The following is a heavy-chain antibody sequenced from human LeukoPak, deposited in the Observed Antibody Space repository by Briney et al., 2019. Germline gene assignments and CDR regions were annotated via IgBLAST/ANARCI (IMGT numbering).Heavy chain of an antibody. V-gene: IGHV3-21*01. CDR3: ARSYCSGGSCYSRGNYYYYMDV. D-gene: IGHD2-15*01. Sequence: GGSLRLSCAASRFTFSSYSMNWVRQAPGKGLEWVSSISSSSSYIYYADSVKGRFTISRDNAKNSLYLQMNSLRAEDTAVYYCARSYCSGGSCYSRGNYYYYMDVWGKGTTVTVSS. CDR2: ISSSSSYI. CDR1: RFTFSSYS. J-gene: IGHJ6*03.